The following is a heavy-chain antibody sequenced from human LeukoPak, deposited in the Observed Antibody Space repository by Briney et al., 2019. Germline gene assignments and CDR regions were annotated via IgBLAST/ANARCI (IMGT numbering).Heavy chain of an antibody. D-gene: IGHD2-8*01. J-gene: IGHJ4*02. Sequence: ASVKVSCKASGYTFTSYYMHWVRQAPGQGLEWMGIINPSGGSTSYAQKFQGRVTMTRDTSTSTVYMELSSLRSEDTAVYYCARGAYPTDLMLYGDYWGQGTLVIVSS. CDR1: GYTFTSYY. V-gene: IGHV1-46*01. CDR2: INPSGGST. CDR3: ARGAYPTDLMLYGDY.